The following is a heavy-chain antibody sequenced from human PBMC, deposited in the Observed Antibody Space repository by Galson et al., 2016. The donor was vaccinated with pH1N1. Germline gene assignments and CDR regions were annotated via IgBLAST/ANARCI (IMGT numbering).Heavy chain of an antibody. D-gene: IGHD1-14*01. CDR2: IKGDGSQK. Sequence: SLRLSCEASGFTFSSVWMSWVRQAPGKGLEWVANIKGDGSQKYYVDSVKGRFTISRENAKNSVYLQMSSLRADDTAVYYCVKHVGSNGSYWGQGTLVTVSS. CDR1: GFTFSSVW. V-gene: IGHV3-7*01. CDR3: VKHVGSNGSY. J-gene: IGHJ4*02.